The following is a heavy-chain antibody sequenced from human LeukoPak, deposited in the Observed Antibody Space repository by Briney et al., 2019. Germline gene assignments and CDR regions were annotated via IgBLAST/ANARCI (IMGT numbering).Heavy chain of an antibody. V-gene: IGHV4-59*01. CDR1: GGSISSYY. CDR3: ARSRGYFDY. Sequence: PSETLSLXRTVSGGSISSYYWSWIRQPPGKGLEWIGYIYYSGSTNYNPSLKSRVTISVDTSKNQFSLKLSSVTAADTALYYCARSRGYFDYWGQGTLVTVSS. D-gene: IGHD6-13*01. CDR2: IYYSGST. J-gene: IGHJ4*02.